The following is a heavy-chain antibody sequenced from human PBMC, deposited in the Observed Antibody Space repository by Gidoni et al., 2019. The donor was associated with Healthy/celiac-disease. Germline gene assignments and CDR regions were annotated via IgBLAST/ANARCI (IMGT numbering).Heavy chain of an antibody. D-gene: IGHD2-2*01. J-gene: IGHJ5*02. V-gene: IGHV4-34*01. CDR3: ARGLRRIVVVPAANPWFDP. CDR2: INHSGST. Sequence: QVQLQQWGAELLKPSETLSLTCAVYGGSFSGYYWSWIRQPPGKGLEWIGEINHSGSTNYNPSLKSRVTISVDTSKNQFSLKLSSVTAADTAVYYCARGLRRIVVVPAANPWFDPWGQGTLVTVSS. CDR1: GGSFSGYY.